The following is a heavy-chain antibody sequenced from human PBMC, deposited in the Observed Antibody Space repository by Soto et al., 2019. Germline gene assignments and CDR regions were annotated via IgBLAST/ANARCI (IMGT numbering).Heavy chain of an antibody. J-gene: IGHJ4*02. CDR2: ISSSSSTI. D-gene: IGHD6-19*01. CDR1: GFTFSDHF. V-gene: IGHV3-48*02. Sequence: SLRLSCAVSGFTFSDHFMDWVRQAPGKGLEWVSYISSSSSTIYYADSVKGRFTISRDNAKNSLYLQMNSLRDEDTAVYYCASSIGIAVAGFFDYWGQGTLVTVSS. CDR3: ASSIGIAVAGFFDY.